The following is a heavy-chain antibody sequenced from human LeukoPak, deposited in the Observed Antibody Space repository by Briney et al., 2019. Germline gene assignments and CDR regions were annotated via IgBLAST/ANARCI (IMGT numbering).Heavy chain of an antibody. V-gene: IGHV4-39*01. CDR3: ARQPLTRSRAFDI. CDR2: IYYSGST. D-gene: IGHD4-23*01. J-gene: IGHJ3*02. Sequence: PSETLSLTCTVSGGSISSTSYYWGWIRQPPGKGLEWIGSIYYSGSTYYNPSLMSRVTISVDTSKNQFSLKLSSVTAADTAVYYCARQPLTRSRAFDIWGQGTMVTVSS. CDR1: GGSISSTSYY.